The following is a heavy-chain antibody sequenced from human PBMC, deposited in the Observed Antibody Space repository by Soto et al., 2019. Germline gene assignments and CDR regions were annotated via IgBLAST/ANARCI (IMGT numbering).Heavy chain of an antibody. CDR3: ATRPVKDILTGNYASDALDA. Sequence: EVQLLESGGGLVQPGVSLRLSCAASGFTFSSYAMSWVRQAPGKGLEWVSAITNSGDRVYYADSVKGRFTISRDNSNNTLYLQMNSLRAEDTAVYYCATRPVKDILTGNYASDALDAWGQGTMVTVSS. CDR1: GFTFSSYA. D-gene: IGHD3-9*01. CDR2: ITNSGDRV. V-gene: IGHV3-23*05. J-gene: IGHJ3*01.